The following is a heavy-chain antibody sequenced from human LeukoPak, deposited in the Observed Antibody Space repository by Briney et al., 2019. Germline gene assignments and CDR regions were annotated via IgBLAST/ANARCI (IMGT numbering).Heavy chain of an antibody. V-gene: IGHV3-13*04. D-gene: IGHD6-19*01. CDR1: GFTFRNYD. CDR2: IGAAGDT. Sequence: GGSLRLSCVASGFTFRNYDMHRVRQATGKGLEWVSGIGAAGDTYYPGSVKGRFTISRENANNSLYLQMNSLRAGDTAMYYCARDRAGDFDYWGQGTLVTVSS. J-gene: IGHJ4*02. CDR3: ARDRAGDFDY.